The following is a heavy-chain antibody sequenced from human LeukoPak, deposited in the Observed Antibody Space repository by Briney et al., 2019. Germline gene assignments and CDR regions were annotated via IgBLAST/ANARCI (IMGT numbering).Heavy chain of an antibody. V-gene: IGHV4-59*12. CDR3: ARDYYSYFYMDV. Sequence: SETLSLTCTVSGGSISSYYWSWIRQPPGKGLEWIAYIFYSGGTYYNPSLKSRVSMSVDTSKSQFYLNLTSVTAADTAVYYCARDYYSYFYMDVWGKGTTVTVSS. CDR2: IFYSGGT. J-gene: IGHJ6*03. CDR1: GGSISSYY.